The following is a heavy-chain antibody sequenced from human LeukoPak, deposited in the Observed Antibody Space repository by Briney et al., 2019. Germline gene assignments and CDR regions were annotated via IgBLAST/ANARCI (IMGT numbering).Heavy chain of an antibody. J-gene: IGHJ4*02. D-gene: IGHD2-2*02. CDR3: TRLQLATDRVDCSSTSCYKDY. CDR1: GFSFSKAW. Sequence: GGSLRLSCAASGFSFSKAWMSWVRQASGKGLEWVGRIRSKANSYATAYAASVKGRFTISRDDSKNTAYLQMNSLKTEDTAVYYCTRLQLATDRVDCSSTSCYKDYWGQGTLVTVSS. V-gene: IGHV3-73*01. CDR2: IRSKANSYAT.